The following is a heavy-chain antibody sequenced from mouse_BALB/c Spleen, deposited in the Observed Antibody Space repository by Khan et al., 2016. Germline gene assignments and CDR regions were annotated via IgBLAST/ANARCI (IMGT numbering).Heavy chain of an antibody. V-gene: IGHV9-1*02. Sequence: QVQLQQSGPELKKPGETVKISCKASGYTFTNYGMNWVKQAPGKGLKWMGWINTYTGEPTFAADFKGRFAFSLETSASTAYLQINNLKNEDMATYFCARTYYSYWYFDVWGAGTTVTVSS. CDR3: ARTYYSYWYFDV. J-gene: IGHJ1*01. CDR1: GYTFTNYG. CDR2: INTYTGEP. D-gene: IGHD2-12*01.